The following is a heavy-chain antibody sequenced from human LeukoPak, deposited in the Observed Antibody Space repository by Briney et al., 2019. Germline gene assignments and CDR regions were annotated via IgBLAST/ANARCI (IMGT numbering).Heavy chain of an antibody. J-gene: IGHJ4*02. V-gene: IGHV5-51*01. Sequence: PGESLKISCKGSGYNFINYWIGWVRQMPRKGLEWMGIIHPDDSDTRYSPSFQGQVTISADKSISTAYLQWSSLKASDTAIYYCARQEMAALADYWGQGTLVTVSS. CDR2: IHPDDSDT. CDR1: GYNFINYW. D-gene: IGHD5-24*01. CDR3: ARQEMAALADY.